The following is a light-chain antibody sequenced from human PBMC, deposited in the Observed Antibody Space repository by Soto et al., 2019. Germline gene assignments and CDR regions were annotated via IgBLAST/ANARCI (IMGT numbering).Light chain of an antibody. CDR2: GAS. CDR3: QQYVSSPWA. CDR1: QSVRSSY. J-gene: IGKJ1*01. Sequence: EIVLTQSPGTQSLSPGERATLSCRASQSVRSSYLAWYQQKPGQAPRLLIYGASTRATGIPDRFSGGGSGTDFTLTISRLEPEDFAVYYCQQYVSSPWAFGQGTKVDIK. V-gene: IGKV3-20*01.